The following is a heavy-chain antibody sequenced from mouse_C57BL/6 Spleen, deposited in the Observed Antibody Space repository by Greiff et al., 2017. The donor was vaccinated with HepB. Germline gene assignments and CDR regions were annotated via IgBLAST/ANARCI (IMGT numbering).Heavy chain of an antibody. CDR3: ARRYYGKGYWYFDV. CDR1: GFTFSDYG. V-gene: IGHV5-17*01. CDR2: ISSGSSTI. D-gene: IGHD2-1*01. J-gene: IGHJ1*03. Sequence: EVQRVESGGGLVKPGGSLKLSCAASGFTFSDYGMHWVRQAPEKGLEWVAYISSGSSTIYYADTVKGRFTISRDNAKNTLCLQMTSLRSEDTAMYYCARRYYGKGYWYFDVWGTGTTVTVSS.